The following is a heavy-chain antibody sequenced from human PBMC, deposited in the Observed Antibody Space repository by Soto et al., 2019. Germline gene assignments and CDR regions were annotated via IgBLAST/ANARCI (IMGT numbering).Heavy chain of an antibody. V-gene: IGHV3-23*01. J-gene: IGHJ6*02. Sequence: EVQLLESGGGLVQPGGSLRLSCAASGFTFSSYAMSWVRQAPGKGLEWVSAISGSGGSTYYADSVKGRFTISRDNSKNTLYLQMNSLRAEDTAVYYCAKETVTTLSYYYYSMDVWGQGTTVTVSS. CDR2: ISGSGGST. CDR3: AKETVTTLSYYYYSMDV. D-gene: IGHD4-17*01. CDR1: GFTFSSYA.